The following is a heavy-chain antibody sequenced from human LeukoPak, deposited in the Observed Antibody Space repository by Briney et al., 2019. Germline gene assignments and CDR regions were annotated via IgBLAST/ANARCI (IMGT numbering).Heavy chain of an antibody. V-gene: IGHV3-21*04. CDR3: ARDRMVYTY. D-gene: IGHD3-10*01. Sequence: PGGSLRLSCAVSGIIVSGNYMSWVRQAPGKGLEWVSSISGTSNYIYYADSVKGRFTISRDNSKNTLYLQMNSLRAEETAVYYCARDRMVYTYWGQGTLVTVSS. J-gene: IGHJ4*02. CDR2: ISGTSNYI. CDR1: GIIVSGNY.